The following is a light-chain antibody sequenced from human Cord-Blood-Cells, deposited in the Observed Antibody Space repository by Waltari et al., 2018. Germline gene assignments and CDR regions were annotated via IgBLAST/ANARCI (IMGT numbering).Light chain of an antibody. CDR2: DVI. V-gene: IGLV2-14*01. J-gene: IGLJ1*01. CDR1: SSDVGGYNY. Sequence: QSALTQPASVSGAPGQSITISCTGTSSDVGGYNYVSWYQQHPGKAPKLMIYDVIKRPSGFSNRFSGSKSGNTASLTISGLQAEDEADYYCSSYTSSSTPYVFGTGTKVTVL. CDR3: SSYTSSSTPYV.